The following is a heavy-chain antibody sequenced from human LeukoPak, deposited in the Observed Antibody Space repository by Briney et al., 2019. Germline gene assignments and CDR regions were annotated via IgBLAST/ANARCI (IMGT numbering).Heavy chain of an antibody. J-gene: IGHJ4*02. CDR3: VKKNWGSGYFDY. CDR1: GFTFNTHG. Sequence: GGSLRLSCVASGFTFNTHGMHWVRQAPGRGLEWVAFIQFDGSKIDYADSVKGRFTIPRDNSRNTLYLQMNSLRAEDTAVYYCVKKNWGSGYFDYWGQGTLVTVSS. V-gene: IGHV3-30*02. CDR2: IQFDGSKI. D-gene: IGHD7-27*01.